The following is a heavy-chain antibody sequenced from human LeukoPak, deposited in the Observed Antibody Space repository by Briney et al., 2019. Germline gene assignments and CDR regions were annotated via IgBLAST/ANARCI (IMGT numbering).Heavy chain of an antibody. CDR2: ISYDGSNK. CDR1: GFTFSSYG. CDR3: AKVNRYSSSWYVQSFSGMDG. J-gene: IGHJ6*04. D-gene: IGHD6-13*01. Sequence: GGSLRLSCAASGFTFSSYGMHWVRQAPGKGLEWLACISYDGSNKYYAYSVKGRFTIARHNSKNTLYLQMNRLRAEDTGVYYCAKVNRYSSSWYVQSFSGMDGWGEGTTVTVSS. V-gene: IGHV3-30*18.